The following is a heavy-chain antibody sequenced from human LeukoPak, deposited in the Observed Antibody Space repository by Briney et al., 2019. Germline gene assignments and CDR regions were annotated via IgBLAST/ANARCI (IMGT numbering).Heavy chain of an antibody. CDR2: IYSGGST. J-gene: IGHJ6*02. Sequence: GGSLRLSCAASGFTVSSNYMSWVREAPGKGLEWVSVIYSGGSTYYADSVKGRFTISRHNSKNTLYLQMNSLRAEDTAVYYCARLRIAARYYYYGMDVWGQGTTVTVSS. V-gene: IGHV3-53*04. CDR3: ARLRIAARYYYYGMDV. D-gene: IGHD6-6*01. CDR1: GFTVSSNY.